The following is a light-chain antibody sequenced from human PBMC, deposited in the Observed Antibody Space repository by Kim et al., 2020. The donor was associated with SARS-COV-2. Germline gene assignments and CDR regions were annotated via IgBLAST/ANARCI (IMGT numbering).Light chain of an antibody. Sequence: EIVLTQSPGTLSLSPGERATLSCRASQSVSSSNYLAWYQQRPGQAPRLLIYGASSRATGIPDRFSGSGSGTDFTLTISRLEPEDFAVYYCQQYGSSPQTFGQGTKVDIK. CDR3: QQYGSSPQT. CDR2: GAS. V-gene: IGKV3-20*01. J-gene: IGKJ1*01. CDR1: QSVSSSNY.